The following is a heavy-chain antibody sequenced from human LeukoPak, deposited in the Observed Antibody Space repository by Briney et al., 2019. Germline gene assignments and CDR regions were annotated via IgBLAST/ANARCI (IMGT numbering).Heavy chain of an antibody. D-gene: IGHD1-1*01. CDR1: GFTFSSYA. Sequence: QPGRSLRLSCAASGFTFSSYAMHRVRQAPGKGLEWVAVISYDGSNKYYADSVKGRFTISRDNSKSTLYLQMNSLRAEDTAVYYCARENWNPLIVYYYYGMDVWGQGTTVTVSS. J-gene: IGHJ6*02. V-gene: IGHV3-30-3*01. CDR3: ARENWNPLIVYYYYGMDV. CDR2: ISYDGSNK.